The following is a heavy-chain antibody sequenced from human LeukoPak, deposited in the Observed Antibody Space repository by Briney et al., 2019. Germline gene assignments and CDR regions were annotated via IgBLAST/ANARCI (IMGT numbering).Heavy chain of an antibody. J-gene: IGHJ4*02. CDR1: GFTFSSYA. D-gene: IGHD2-8*01. CDR2: ISDSGDYT. Sequence: GGSLTLSCAGSGFTFSSYAMSWVRQAPGQGLEGVSVISDSGDYTSYADSVRGRFTISRDNSRNTLYLQMIRLRPEDTAVYYCAKDSSIGKYCTNGVCSPFDYWGQGTLVTVSS. CDR3: AKDSSIGKYCTNGVCSPFDY. V-gene: IGHV3-23*01.